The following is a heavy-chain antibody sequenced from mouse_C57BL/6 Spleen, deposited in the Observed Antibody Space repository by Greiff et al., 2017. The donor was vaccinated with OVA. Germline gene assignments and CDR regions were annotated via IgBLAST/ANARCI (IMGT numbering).Heavy chain of an antibody. Sequence: VKLQESGPELVKPGASVKISCKASGYAFSSSWMNWVKQRPGKGLEWIGRIYPGDGDTNYNGKFKGKATLTADKSSSTAYMQLSSLTTEDSAVYFCARVSLRGCVDVWGTGTTLTVSS. CDR2: IYPGDGDT. V-gene: IGHV1-82*01. J-gene: IGHJ1*03. CDR1: GYAFSSSW. D-gene: IGHD6-5*01. CDR3: ARVSLRGCVDV.